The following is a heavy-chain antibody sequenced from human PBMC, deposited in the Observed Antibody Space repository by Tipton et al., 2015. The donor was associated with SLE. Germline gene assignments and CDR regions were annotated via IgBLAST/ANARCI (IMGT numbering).Heavy chain of an antibody. CDR1: GGSISSSSYY. Sequence: TLSLTCTASGGSISSSSYYWGWIRQPPGKGLEWIGSIYYSGSTYYNPSLKSRVTISVDTSKNQFSLKLSSVTAADTAVYYCAREGAMVRGVIRYYFDYWGQGTLVTVSS. J-gene: IGHJ4*02. CDR2: IYYSGST. V-gene: IGHV4-39*07. CDR3: AREGAMVRGVIRYYFDY. D-gene: IGHD3-10*01.